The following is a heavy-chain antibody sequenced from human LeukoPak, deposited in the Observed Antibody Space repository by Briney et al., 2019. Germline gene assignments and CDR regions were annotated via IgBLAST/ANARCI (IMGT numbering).Heavy chain of an antibody. J-gene: IGHJ5*02. Sequence: SETLSLTCTVSGGSISSYYWSWIRQPPGKGLEWIGYIYYSGSTNYNPSLKSRVTISVDTSKYQFSLRLTSVTAADTAVYYCARQEQQLIYNWFDPWGQGTLVTVSS. CDR1: GGSISSYY. D-gene: IGHD6-13*01. CDR3: ARQEQQLIYNWFDP. CDR2: IYYSGST. V-gene: IGHV4-59*01.